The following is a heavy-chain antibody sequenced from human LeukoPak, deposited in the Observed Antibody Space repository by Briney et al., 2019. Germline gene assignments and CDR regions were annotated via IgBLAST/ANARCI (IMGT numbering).Heavy chain of an antibody. D-gene: IGHD2-2*01. J-gene: IGHJ5*02. V-gene: IGHV6-1*01. CDR3: ARRLTQYDCFDP. CDR1: GDSVSSNSVT. Sequence: SQTLSPTCAISGDSVSSNSVTWNWIRQSPSRGLEWLGRTYYRSTWYNDYAVSVRGRITVNPDTSKNQFSMHLNSVTPEDTAVYYCARRLTQYDCFDPWGQGILVTVSS. CDR2: TYYRSTWYN.